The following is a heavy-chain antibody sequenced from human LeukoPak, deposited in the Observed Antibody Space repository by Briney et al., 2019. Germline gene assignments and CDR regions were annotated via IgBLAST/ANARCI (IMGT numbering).Heavy chain of an antibody. V-gene: IGHV3-30*04. D-gene: IGHD5-18*01. CDR3: ARDGGYSYGTAYYYYGMDV. J-gene: IGHJ6*02. CDR2: ISYDGSNK. CDR1: GFTFSSYA. Sequence: GRSLRLSCAASGFTFSSYAMNWVRQAPGKGLEWVAVISYDGSNKYYADSVKGRFTISRDNSKNTLYLQMNSLRAEDTAVYYCARDGGYSYGTAYYYYGMDVWGQGTAVTVSS.